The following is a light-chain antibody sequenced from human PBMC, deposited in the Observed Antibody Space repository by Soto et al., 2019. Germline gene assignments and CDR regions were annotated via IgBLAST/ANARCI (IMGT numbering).Light chain of an antibody. J-gene: IGKJ1*01. V-gene: IGKV1-5*01. CDR2: DAS. Sequence: DIQMTQSPSPLSASVGDRVTITCRASQSISSWLAWYQQKPGKAPKLLIYDASSLESGVPSRFSGSGSGTEFTLTISSLQPDDFATYYCQQYNTDSRTFGQGTKVDIK. CDR3: QQYNTDSRT. CDR1: QSISSW.